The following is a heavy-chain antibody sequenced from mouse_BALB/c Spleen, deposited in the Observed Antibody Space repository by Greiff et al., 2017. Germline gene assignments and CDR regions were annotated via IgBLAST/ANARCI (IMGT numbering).Heavy chain of an antibody. J-gene: IGHJ4*01. CDR3: ARQGGNYEYYAMDY. Sequence: EVKVVESGGGLVKPGGSLKLSCAASGFTFSSYAMSWVRQTPEKRLEWVATISSGGSYTYYPDSVKGRFTISRDNAKNTLYLQMSSLRSEDTAMYYCARQGGNYEYYAMDYWGQGTSVTVSS. V-gene: IGHV5-9-3*01. CDR1: GFTFSSYA. D-gene: IGHD2-1*01. CDR2: ISSGGSYT.